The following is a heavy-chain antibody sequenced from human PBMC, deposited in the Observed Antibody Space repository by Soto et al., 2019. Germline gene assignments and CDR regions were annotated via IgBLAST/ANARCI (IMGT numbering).Heavy chain of an antibody. J-gene: IGHJ4*01. CDR3: ARRGVTYYYGSGTYYFDT. CDR1: GYSFTSYW. V-gene: IGHV5-51*01. CDR2: IYPGDSDT. D-gene: IGHD3-10*01. Sequence: GESLKISCKGSGYSFTSYWIGWVRQMPGKGLEWMGIIYPGDSDTRYSPSFQGQVTISADKSISTAYLQWSRLKASETAMYYCARRGVTYYYGSGTYYFDTRSQDALLPISS.